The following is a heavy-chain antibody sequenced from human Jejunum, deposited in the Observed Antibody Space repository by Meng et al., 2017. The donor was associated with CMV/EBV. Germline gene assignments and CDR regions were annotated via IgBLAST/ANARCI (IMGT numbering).Heavy chain of an antibody. V-gene: IGHV4-61*01. CDR3: AGLIVGNGGRGH. Sequence: CTVSGGSVSSGIYHWNWIRQPPGKGLEWIGQTVYGGSLKYNPSLESRLSISIDTSKNQFSLNLNSVTAADTAVYYCAGLIVGNGGRGHWGQGTLVTVSS. D-gene: IGHD2/OR15-2a*01. CDR1: GGSVSSGIYH. CDR2: TVYGGSL. J-gene: IGHJ4*02.